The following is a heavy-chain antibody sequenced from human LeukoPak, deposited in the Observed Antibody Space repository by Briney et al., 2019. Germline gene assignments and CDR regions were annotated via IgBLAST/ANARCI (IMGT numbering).Heavy chain of an antibody. J-gene: IGHJ5*02. CDR1: GGSFSGYY. V-gene: IGHV4-34*01. CDR2: INHSGST. D-gene: IGHD2-2*01. Sequence: SEALSLTCAVYGGSFSGYYWSWIRQPPGKGLEWIGEINHSGSTNYNPSLKSRVTISVDTSKNQFSLKLSSVTAAYTAVYYCARGEVRCSSTSCYVGWFDPWGQGTLVTFSS. CDR3: ARGEVRCSSTSCYVGWFDP.